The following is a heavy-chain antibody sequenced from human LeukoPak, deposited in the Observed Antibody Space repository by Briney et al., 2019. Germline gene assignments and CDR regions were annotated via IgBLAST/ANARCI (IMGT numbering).Heavy chain of an antibody. CDR1: GFTFSSYW. CDR2: IKQDGSEK. Sequence: GGSLRLSCAASGFTFSSYWMSWVRQAPGKGLEWVANIKQDGSEKYYVDSVKGRFTISRDNAKNSLYLQMNSLRAEDTAVYYCARDRRDSSGYYYYYYMDVWGKGTTVTVSS. CDR3: ARDRRDSSGYYYYYYMDV. J-gene: IGHJ6*03. D-gene: IGHD3-22*01. V-gene: IGHV3-7*01.